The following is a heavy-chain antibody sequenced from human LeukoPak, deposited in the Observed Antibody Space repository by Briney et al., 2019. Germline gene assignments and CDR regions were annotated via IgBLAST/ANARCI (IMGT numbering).Heavy chain of an antibody. V-gene: IGHV3-7*03. D-gene: IGHD2-2*01. CDR2: IKQDGSEK. CDR3: ARDQGGIVVVPAAIDY. Sequence: GGSLRLSCAASGFTFSSYWMSWVRQAPGKGLEWVANIKQDGSEKYYVDSVKGRFTISRDNAKNPLYLQMNSLRAEDTAVYYCARDQGGIVVVPAAIDYWGQGTLVTVSS. CDR1: GFTFSSYW. J-gene: IGHJ4*02.